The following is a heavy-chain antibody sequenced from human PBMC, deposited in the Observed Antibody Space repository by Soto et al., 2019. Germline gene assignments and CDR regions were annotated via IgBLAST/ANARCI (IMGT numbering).Heavy chain of an antibody. J-gene: IGHJ4*02. CDR2: ISSSSSTI. D-gene: IGHD2-15*01. CDR3: ARGACSGGSCYYWNQYFDY. Sequence: EVQLVDSGGGLVQPGGSLRLSCAASGFTFSTYSMNWVRQAPGKGLEWLSYISSSSSTIYFADSVRGRFTISRDNAKNSLYLQMNSLRAEDTAVYYCARGACSGGSCYYWNQYFDYWGQGTLVTVSS. CDR1: GFTFSTYS. V-gene: IGHV3-48*01.